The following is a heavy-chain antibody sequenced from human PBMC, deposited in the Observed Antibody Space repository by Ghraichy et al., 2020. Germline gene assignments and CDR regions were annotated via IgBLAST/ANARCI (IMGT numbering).Heavy chain of an antibody. CDR1: GGSFSGYY. J-gene: IGHJ4*02. V-gene: IGHV4-34*01. Sequence: GSLRLSCAVYGGSFSGYYWSWIRQPPGKGLEWIGEINHSGSTNYNPSLKSRVTISVDTSKNQFSRKLSSVTAADTAVYYCARGGSHLYYFDYWGQGTLVTVSS. CDR2: INHSGST. CDR3: ARGGSHLYYFDY.